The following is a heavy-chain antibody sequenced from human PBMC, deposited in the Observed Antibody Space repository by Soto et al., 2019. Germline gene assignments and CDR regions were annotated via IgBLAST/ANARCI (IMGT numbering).Heavy chain of an antibody. CDR2: IIPIFGTA. CDR3: ARPYDFHTGYYYGMDV. Sequence: GASVKVSCKASGGTFSSYAISWVRQAPGQGLEWMGGIIPIFGTANYAQKFQGRVTITADESTSTAYMELSSLRSEDTAVYYCARPYDFHTGYYYGMDVWGQGTTVTVS. D-gene: IGHD3-3*01. J-gene: IGHJ6*02. CDR1: GGTFSSYA. V-gene: IGHV1-69*13.